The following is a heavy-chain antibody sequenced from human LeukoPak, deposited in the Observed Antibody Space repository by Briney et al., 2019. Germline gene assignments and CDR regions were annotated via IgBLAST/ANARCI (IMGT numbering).Heavy chain of an antibody. V-gene: IGHV3-48*03. CDR1: GFSLRSSE. D-gene: IGHD2-8*01. CDR2: INSADNVE. J-gene: IGHJ5*02. CDR3: ARDTVNGPFVISLDL. Sequence: GGSLRLSCAASGFSLRSSEMNWVRQAPGKGPEWVAHINSADNVEYYTDSVRGRFTMSRDNAEDLLYLHLNSLRDEDTAVYYCARDTVNGPFVISLDLWGQGVLVTVSS.